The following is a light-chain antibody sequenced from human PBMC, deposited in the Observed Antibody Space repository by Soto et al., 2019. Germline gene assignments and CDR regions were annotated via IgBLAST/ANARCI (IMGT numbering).Light chain of an antibody. J-gene: IGKJ1*01. CDR3: QQSYSSLWGT. CDR1: QDIANY. CDR2: AAS. V-gene: IGKV1-39*01. Sequence: DIQMTQSPPSLSASVGDRVTITCQASQDIANYLNWYQQKPGEAPKLLIYAASTLQSGVPSRFSGSGSGTDFTLTISSLQPEDFATYYCQQSYSSLWGTCGQGTKVEIK.